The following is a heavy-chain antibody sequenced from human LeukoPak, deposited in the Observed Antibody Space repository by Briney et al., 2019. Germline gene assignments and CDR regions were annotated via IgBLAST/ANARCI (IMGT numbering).Heavy chain of an antibody. CDR3: ARDDYYDSSGYYSY. CDR2: ISYDGSNK. V-gene: IGHV3-30-3*01. Sequence: PGRSLRLSCAASGFPLSSYAMHWVRQAPGKGLERVAVISYDGSNKYYADSVKGRFTISRDNSKNTLYLEMNSLRAEDTAVYYCARDDYYDSSGYYSYWGQGTLVTVSS. CDR1: GFPLSSYA. J-gene: IGHJ4*02. D-gene: IGHD3-22*01.